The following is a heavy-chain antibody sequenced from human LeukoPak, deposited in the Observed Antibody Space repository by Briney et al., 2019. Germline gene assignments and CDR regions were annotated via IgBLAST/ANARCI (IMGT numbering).Heavy chain of an antibody. Sequence: SQTLSLTCAISGDSVSSNSAVWNWIRQSPSRGLEWLGRTYYRSKWYNDYAVSVKSRLIINPDTSKNQFSLHLNSVTPEDTAVLYCASGYSGYDYYFDYWGQGTLVTVSS. J-gene: IGHJ4*02. D-gene: IGHD5-12*01. CDR1: GDSVSSNSAV. CDR2: TYYRSKWYN. V-gene: IGHV6-1*01. CDR3: ASGYSGYDYYFDY.